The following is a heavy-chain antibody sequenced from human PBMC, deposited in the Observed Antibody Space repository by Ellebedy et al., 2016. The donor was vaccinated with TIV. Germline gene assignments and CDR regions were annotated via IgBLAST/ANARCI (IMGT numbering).Heavy chain of an antibody. D-gene: IGHD3-22*01. CDR3: AREEAFYDSSGYYRHAFDI. CDR2: ISYDGSNK. V-gene: IGHV3-30-3*01. Sequence: GESLKISXAASGFTFSSYAMHRVRQAPGKGLEWVAVISYDGSNKYYADSVKGRFTISRDNSKNTLYLQMNSLRAEDTAVYYCAREEAFYDSSGYYRHAFDIWGQGTMVTVSS. J-gene: IGHJ3*02. CDR1: GFTFSSYA.